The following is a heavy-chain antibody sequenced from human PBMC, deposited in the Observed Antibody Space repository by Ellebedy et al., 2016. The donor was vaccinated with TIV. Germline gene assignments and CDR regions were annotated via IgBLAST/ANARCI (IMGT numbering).Heavy chain of an antibody. CDR3: ARAIIAPRPYYFDS. V-gene: IGHV4-4*02. Sequence: GSLRLXCVASGFTFSDYVMHWVRQAPGKGLEWIGEIYLTGSTNYNPSLKSRVTMSIDKSKTQFSLKLTSVTAADTAVYYCARAIIAPRPYYFDSWGQGALVTVSS. CDR2: IYLTGST. CDR1: GFTFSDYV. D-gene: IGHD6-6*01. J-gene: IGHJ4*02.